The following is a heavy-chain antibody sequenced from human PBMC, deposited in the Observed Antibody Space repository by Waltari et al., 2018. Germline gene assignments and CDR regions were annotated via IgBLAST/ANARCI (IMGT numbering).Heavy chain of an antibody. V-gene: IGHV4-34*01. CDR2: INHSGST. CDR1: GGSFSGYY. J-gene: IGHJ4*02. Sequence: QVQLQQWGAGLLKPSETLSLTCAVYGGSFSGYYWSWIRQPPGKGLEWIGEINHSGSTNYNPSLNSRGTISVDPSKNQFSLKLSSVTAADTAVYYCARGVITGTTSAFDYWGQGTLVTVSS. CDR3: ARGVITGTTSAFDY. D-gene: IGHD1-7*01.